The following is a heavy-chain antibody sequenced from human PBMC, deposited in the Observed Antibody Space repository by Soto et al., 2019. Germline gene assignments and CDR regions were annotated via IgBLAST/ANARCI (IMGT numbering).Heavy chain of an antibody. CDR3: AGAYRSRFDY. CDR1: GGSISNYY. CDR2: IYYSGST. V-gene: IGHV4-59*08. Sequence: QVQLQESGPGLVKPSETLSLTCTVSGGSISNYYWTWIRQPPGKGLEWIGYIYYSGSTNYNPSLKSRVTMAVDTSKNQFSLKLSPVTAADTAIYYCAGAYRSRFDYWGQGNLVTVSS. D-gene: IGHD1-1*01. J-gene: IGHJ4*02.